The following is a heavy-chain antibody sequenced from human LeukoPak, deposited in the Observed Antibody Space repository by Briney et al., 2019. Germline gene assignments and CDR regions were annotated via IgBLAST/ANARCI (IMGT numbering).Heavy chain of an antibody. CDR1: GVSITSYY. Sequence: PSETLSLTCTVSGVSITSYYWSWIRQPPGKGLEWIGSIYHSGSTNYNPSLKSRVTISVDTSKNQFSLKLSSVSAADTAVYYCASRSSIWSGYQDTLYYFDSWGQGTLVTVSS. V-gene: IGHV4-59*01. CDR3: ASRSSIWSGYQDTLYYFDS. J-gene: IGHJ4*02. CDR2: IYHSGST. D-gene: IGHD3-3*01.